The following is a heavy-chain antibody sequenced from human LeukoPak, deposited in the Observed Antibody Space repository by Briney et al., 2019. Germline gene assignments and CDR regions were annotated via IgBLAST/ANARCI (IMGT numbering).Heavy chain of an antibody. CDR3: ARKAWFGELSFDY. CDR1: GGSISGYY. CDR2: IYHSGST. D-gene: IGHD3-10*01. J-gene: IGHJ4*02. Sequence: SETLSLTCTVSGGSISGYYYNWIRQPPGKGLEWIGYIYHSGSTYYNPSLKSRVTISVDRSKNQFSLKLSSVTAADTAVYYCARKAWFGELSFDYWGQGTLVTVSS. V-gene: IGHV4-59*12.